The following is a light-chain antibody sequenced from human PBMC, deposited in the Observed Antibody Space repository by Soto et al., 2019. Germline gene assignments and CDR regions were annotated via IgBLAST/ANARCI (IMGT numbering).Light chain of an antibody. CDR3: HQYISYPFT. V-gene: IGKV1-5*01. CDR2: AAS. CDR1: QSVSSQ. J-gene: IGKJ4*01. Sequence: DIQMTQSPSTLSASAGDRATLTCRASQSVSSQLAWYQQKPGKAPRLLIYAASSRASGVPSRFSGSQSGTEFTLTISSLQPDDFATYFCHQYISYPFTFGGGTKVELK.